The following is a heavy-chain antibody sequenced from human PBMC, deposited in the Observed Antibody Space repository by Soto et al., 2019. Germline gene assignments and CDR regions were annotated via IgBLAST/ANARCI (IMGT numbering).Heavy chain of an antibody. CDR3: ARVRYCSGGSCPYYFDY. J-gene: IGHJ4*02. Sequence: QVQLQESGPGLVKPSETLSLTCTVSGGSISSYYWSWIRQPPGKGLEWIGYIYYSGSTNYNPSRKSRVTISVDTSKNQFSLKLSSVTAADTAVYYCARVRYCSGGSCPYYFDYWGQGTLVTVSS. CDR1: GGSISSYY. CDR2: IYYSGST. D-gene: IGHD2-15*01. V-gene: IGHV4-59*01.